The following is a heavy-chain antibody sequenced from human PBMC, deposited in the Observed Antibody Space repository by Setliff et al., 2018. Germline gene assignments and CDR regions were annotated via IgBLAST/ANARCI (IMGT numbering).Heavy chain of an antibody. V-gene: IGHV4-4*02. CDR1: GASINSLSW. D-gene: IGHD6-6*01. Sequence: SETLSLTCTVSGASINSLSWWSWVRQPPGKGLEWIGEIYHDGNDKYTPSVHYSPSLKSRVTISIDTSNNQFSLKVTSVTAADTGIYYCARGRNVAARLLDSWGQGARVTVSS. CDR3: ARGRNVAARLLDS. J-gene: IGHJ4*02. CDR2: IYHDGND.